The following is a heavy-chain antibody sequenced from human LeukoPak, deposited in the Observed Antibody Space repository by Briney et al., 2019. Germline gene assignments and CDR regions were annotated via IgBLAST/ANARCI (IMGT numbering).Heavy chain of an antibody. D-gene: IGHD6-13*01. V-gene: IGHV3-74*01. J-gene: IGHJ4*02. CDR1: GFSFSFYW. CDR2: IKTDGSIA. CDR3: ASIPGYSSSFDA. Sequence: TGGSLRLSCAASGFSFSFYWMHWVRQAPGKGPVWVSRIKTDGSIADYADSVKGRFTISRDNAKNTLYLQMNSLRAEDTAVYYCASIPGYSSSFDAWGQGTLVTVSS.